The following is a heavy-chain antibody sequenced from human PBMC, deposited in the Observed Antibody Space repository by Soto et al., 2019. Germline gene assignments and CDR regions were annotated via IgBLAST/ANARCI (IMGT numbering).Heavy chain of an antibody. CDR3: ARDRPRYCSSTSCYDLGGYYYMDV. V-gene: IGHV1-3*01. CDR1: GYTFTSYA. Sequence: ASVKVSCKASGYTFTSYAMHWVRHAPGQRLEWMGWINAGNGNTKYSQKFQGRVTITRDTSASTAYMELSSLRSEDTAVYYCARDRPRYCSSTSCYDLGGYYYMDVWGKGTTVTVSS. D-gene: IGHD2-2*01. CDR2: INAGNGNT. J-gene: IGHJ6*03.